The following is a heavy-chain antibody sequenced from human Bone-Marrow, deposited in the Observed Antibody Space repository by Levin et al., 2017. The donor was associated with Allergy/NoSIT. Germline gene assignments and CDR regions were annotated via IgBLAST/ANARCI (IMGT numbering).Heavy chain of an antibody. V-gene: IGHV3-7*01. CDR3: ARNFMYAFDY. Sequence: AGGSLRLSCAASGFTFSSYWVTWVRQAPGKGLEWLASIKQDGYENYFVDSMKGRFTISRDNAKNSLFLQMDNLRGEDTAVYYCARNFMYAFDYWGQGTLVTVSS. J-gene: IGHJ4*02. D-gene: IGHD2-8*01. CDR1: GFTFSSYW. CDR2: IKQDGYEN.